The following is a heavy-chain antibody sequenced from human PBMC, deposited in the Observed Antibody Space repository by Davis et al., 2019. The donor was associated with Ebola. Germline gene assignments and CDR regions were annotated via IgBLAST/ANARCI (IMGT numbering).Heavy chain of an antibody. Sequence: GESLKISCAASGFTVSSNYMSWVRQAPGKGLEWVSVIYSGGSTYYADSVKGRFTISRDNSKNTLYLQMNSLRAEDTAVYYCARVSWNDVGYWGQGTLVTVSS. CDR2: IYSGGST. V-gene: IGHV3-53*01. D-gene: IGHD1-1*01. CDR1: GFTVSSNY. J-gene: IGHJ4*02. CDR3: ARVSWNDVGY.